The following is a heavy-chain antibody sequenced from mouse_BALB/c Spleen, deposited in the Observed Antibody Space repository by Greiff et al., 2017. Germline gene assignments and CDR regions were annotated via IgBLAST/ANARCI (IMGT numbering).Heavy chain of an antibody. D-gene: IGHD1-1*01. CDR1: GFNIKDTY. Sequence: VQLQQSGAVLVKPGASVKLSCTASGFNIKDTYMHWVKQRPEHGLEWIGRIHPANGNTKYDTKFQGKDTITADTSSSTAHLQLSSLTSEDTAVYYCSTVVAHSYAMDYWGEGTSVTVAS. V-gene: IGHV14-3*02. J-gene: IGHJ4*01. CDR2: IHPANGNT. CDR3: STVVAHSYAMDY.